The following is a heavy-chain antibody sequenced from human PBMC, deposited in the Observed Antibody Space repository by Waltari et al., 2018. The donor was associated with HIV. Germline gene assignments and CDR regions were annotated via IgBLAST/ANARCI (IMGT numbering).Heavy chain of an antibody. CDR3: AKAISRIGVTEYYFDY. V-gene: IGHV3-9*01. D-gene: IGHD6-19*01. J-gene: IGHJ4*02. CDR1: GFTFDDYA. Sequence: EVQLVESGGGLVQPGRSLRLSCAASGFTFDDYAMHGVRQAPGKGLDWVSGISWNSGRIGYADSVKGRFTISRDNAKNSLYLQMNSLRFEDTALYYCAKAISRIGVTEYYFDYWGQGTLVTVSS. CDR2: ISWNSGRI.